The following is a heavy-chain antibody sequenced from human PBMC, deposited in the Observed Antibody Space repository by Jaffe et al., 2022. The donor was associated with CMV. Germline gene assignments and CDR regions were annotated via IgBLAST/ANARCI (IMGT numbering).Heavy chain of an antibody. Sequence: EVQLVQSGAEVQKPGESLKISCKGSGYSFTSYWIGWVRQMPGKGLEWMGIIYPGDSDTRYSPSFQGQVTISADKSINTAYLQWSSLKASDTAMYYCARSSVAGSLYYYYGMDVWGQGTTVTVSS. CDR3: ARSSVAGSLYYYYGMDV. D-gene: IGHD6-19*01. J-gene: IGHJ6*02. CDR1: GYSFTSYW. V-gene: IGHV5-51*01. CDR2: IYPGDSDT.